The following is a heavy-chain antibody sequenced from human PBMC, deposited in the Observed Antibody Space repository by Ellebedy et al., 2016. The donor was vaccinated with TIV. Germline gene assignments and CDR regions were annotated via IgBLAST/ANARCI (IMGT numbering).Heavy chain of an antibody. V-gene: IGHV5-51*01. CDR3: VRGPLGYCSGGSCSADY. D-gene: IGHD2-15*01. CDR2: IYPGDSGDSDI. CDR1: GYSFTRQW. J-gene: IGHJ4*02. Sequence: GESLKISCKGSGYSFTRQWIAWVRQMPGKGLEWMGIIYPGDSGDSDIRYSPSFQGQVTISADKSISSAYLQWSSLKASDTAMYYCVRGPLGYCSGGSCSADYWGQGTLVTVSS.